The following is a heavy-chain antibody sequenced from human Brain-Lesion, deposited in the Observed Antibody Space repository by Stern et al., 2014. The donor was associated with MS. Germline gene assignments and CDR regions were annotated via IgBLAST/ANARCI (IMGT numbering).Heavy chain of an antibody. CDR1: GFTFDDYC. V-gene: IGHV3-9*01. D-gene: IGHD1-14*01. CDR3: ARDITGSSAYFAY. CDR2: ISWNSGTI. Sequence: EVQLVESGGDLVQPGRSLRLSCAAFGFTFDDYCMHWVRQAPGKGLEWVAGISWNSGTIGYADSVKGRFTTSRDNAYSSLYLQMNSLRPEDTALYYCARDITGSSAYFAYWGQGTLVTVSS. J-gene: IGHJ4*02.